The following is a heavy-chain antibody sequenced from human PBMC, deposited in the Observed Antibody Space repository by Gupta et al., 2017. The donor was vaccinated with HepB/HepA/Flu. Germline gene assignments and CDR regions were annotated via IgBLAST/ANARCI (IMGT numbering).Heavy chain of an antibody. CDR2: INHSGST. CDR3: AREWLDIVVVPAAQHHNYYYYYYMDV. J-gene: IGHJ6*03. D-gene: IGHD2-2*03. V-gene: IGHV4-34*01. Sequence: QVQLQQWGAGLLKPSETLSLTCAVYGGSFSGYYWSWIRQPPGKGLEWIGEINHSGSTNYNPSLKSRVTISVDTSKNQFSLKLSSVTAADTAVYYCAREWLDIVVVPAAQHHNYYYYYYMDVWGKGTTVTVSS. CDR1: GGSFSGYY.